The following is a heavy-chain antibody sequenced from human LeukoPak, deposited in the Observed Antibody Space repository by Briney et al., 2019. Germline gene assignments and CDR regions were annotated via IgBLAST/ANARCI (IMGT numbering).Heavy chain of an antibody. D-gene: IGHD6-19*01. J-gene: IGHJ4*02. Sequence: SETLSLTCAVYGGSFSSYYWSWIRQPPGKGLEWIGEINHSGSTNYNPSLKSRVTISVDTSKNQFSLKLSSVTAADTAVYYCAGDQQWLVLEWGQGTLVTVSS. CDR1: GGSFSSYY. CDR2: INHSGST. CDR3: AGDQQWLVLE. V-gene: IGHV4-34*01.